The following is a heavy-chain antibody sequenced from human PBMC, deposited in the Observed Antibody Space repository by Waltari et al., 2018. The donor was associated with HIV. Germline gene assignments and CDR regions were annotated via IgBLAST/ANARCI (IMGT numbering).Heavy chain of an antibody. D-gene: IGHD1-26*01. Sequence: EVQLVESGGGLIEPGGSLRRSCAASGFTIRDNYMSWVRQAPGKGLEWVSVIYSGGSTYYADSVKGRFTISRDNSKNTLSLHMNSLRAEGTAVYYCARDPRSSGYYGMDVWGQGATVTVSS. V-gene: IGHV3-53*01. CDR1: GFTIRDNY. J-gene: IGHJ6*02. CDR3: ARDPRSSGYYGMDV. CDR2: IYSGGST.